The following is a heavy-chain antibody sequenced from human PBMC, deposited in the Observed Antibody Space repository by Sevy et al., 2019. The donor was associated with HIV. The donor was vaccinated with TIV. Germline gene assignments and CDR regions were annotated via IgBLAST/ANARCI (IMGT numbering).Heavy chain of an antibody. V-gene: IGHV3-15*01. Sequence: GGSLRLSCAASGFTFTYPWMSWVHQAPGKGLEWVGRVKGNTDGWRIDYAVPVKGRFTISRDDSKNTLYLQMNSLKPEDTAVYYCSTVTGSREDFSDNWGQGTLVTVSS. CDR2: VKGNTDGWRI. CDR1: GFTFTYPW. J-gene: IGHJ4*02. CDR3: STVTGSREDFSDN.